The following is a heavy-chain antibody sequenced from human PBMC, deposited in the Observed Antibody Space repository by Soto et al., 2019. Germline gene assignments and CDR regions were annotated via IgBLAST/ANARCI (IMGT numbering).Heavy chain of an antibody. CDR3: ASSAEVAAAGAYYFDY. Sequence: QVQLQESGPGLVKPSETLSLTCTVSGGSISSYYWCWIRQPAGKGLEWIGRIYTSGSTNYNPSLKSRVTMSVDTCKNQFSLKLSSVTAADTAVYYCASSAEVAAAGAYYFDYWGQGTLVTVSS. CDR2: IYTSGST. J-gene: IGHJ4*02. D-gene: IGHD6-13*01. CDR1: GGSISSYY. V-gene: IGHV4-4*07.